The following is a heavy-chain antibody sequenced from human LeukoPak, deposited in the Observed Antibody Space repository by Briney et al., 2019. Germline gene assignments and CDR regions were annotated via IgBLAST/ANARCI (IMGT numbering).Heavy chain of an antibody. J-gene: IGHJ4*02. CDR2: ISPNSGGT. CDR3: ARDRAVATIGGVDY. V-gene: IGHV1-2*02. Sequence: ASVKVSCKASGYTFTVYYMHWVRQAPGQGLEWMGWISPNSGGTNYAQKFQGRVTMTRDTSISTAYMELSSLRSDDTAVYYCARDRAVATIGGVDYWGQGTLVTVSS. D-gene: IGHD5-12*01. CDR1: GYTFTVYY.